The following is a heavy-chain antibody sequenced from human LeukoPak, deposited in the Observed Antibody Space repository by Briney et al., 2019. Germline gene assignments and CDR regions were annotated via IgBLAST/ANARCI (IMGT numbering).Heavy chain of an antibody. CDR1: GYTFTDYY. CDR2: INPNSGGT. CDR3: ARLYYYDSSGYPDAAMFDP. V-gene: IGHV1-2*02. Sequence: ASVKVSCKPSGYTFTDYYIHWVRQAPDQGLEWMGWINPNSGGTNYAQKFQGRVTMTRDTSISTAYMELSRLRSDDTAVYYCARLYYYDSSGYPDAAMFDPWGQGTLVTVSS. D-gene: IGHD3-22*01. J-gene: IGHJ5*02.